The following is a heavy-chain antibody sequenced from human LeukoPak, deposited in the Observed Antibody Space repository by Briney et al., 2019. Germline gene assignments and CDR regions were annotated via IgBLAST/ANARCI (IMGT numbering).Heavy chain of an antibody. CDR2: INTGGSTT. V-gene: IGHV3-74*01. CDR1: GFTFSSYW. J-gene: IGHJ4*02. Sequence: PGGSLRLSCAASGFTFSSYWMHWVRQAPGKGLVWVSRINTGGSTTDYADSVKGRFTISRDNSKNTLYLQMNSLRAEDTAVYYCAAKGAGTPPYWGQGTLVTVSS. D-gene: IGHD1-7*01. CDR3: AAKGAGTPPY.